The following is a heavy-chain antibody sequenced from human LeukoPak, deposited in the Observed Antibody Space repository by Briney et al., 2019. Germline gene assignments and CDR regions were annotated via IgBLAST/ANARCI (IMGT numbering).Heavy chain of an antibody. D-gene: IGHD1-26*01. J-gene: IGHJ2*01. CDR1: EHTHVDLS. CDR3: AHPRGGNFYSWFFTL. CDR2: FNPEDGKI. V-gene: IGHV1-24*01. Sequence: GASVKVSCKVSEHTHVDLSMQWVRQAPGKGLEWMGGFNPEDGKIVYAQKFQGRVTMTEDTSADTAYMELSSLRSDDTAVYYCAHPRGGNFYSWFFTLWGRGTLVTVSS.